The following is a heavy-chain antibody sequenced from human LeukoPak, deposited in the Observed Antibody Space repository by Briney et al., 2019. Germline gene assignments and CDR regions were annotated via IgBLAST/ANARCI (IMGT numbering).Heavy chain of an antibody. CDR1: GFTFSSYG. D-gene: IGHD2-21*02. V-gene: IGHV3-30*03. Sequence: PGRSLRLSCAASGFTFSSYGMHWVRQAPGKGLEWVAVISYDGSNKYYADSVKGRFTISRDNSKNTLYLQMNSLRAEDTAVYYCARPRVTRLDAFDIWGQGTMVTVSS. J-gene: IGHJ3*02. CDR3: ARPRVTRLDAFDI. CDR2: ISYDGSNK.